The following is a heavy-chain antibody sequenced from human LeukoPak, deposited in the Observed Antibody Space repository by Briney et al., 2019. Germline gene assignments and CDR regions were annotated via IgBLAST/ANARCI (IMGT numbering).Heavy chain of an antibody. CDR2: IDPDGSHQ. V-gene: IGHV3-7*01. Sequence: PGGSLRLSCVASGFTFSSYWATWVRQAPGKGLEWVANIDPDGSHQYYVDSVKGRFTISKDNAKNSLYLQMNSLRAEDTAVYYCARDGSRREDYWGQGALVTVSS. CDR1: GFTFSSYW. CDR3: ARDGSRREDY. D-gene: IGHD2-15*01. J-gene: IGHJ4*02.